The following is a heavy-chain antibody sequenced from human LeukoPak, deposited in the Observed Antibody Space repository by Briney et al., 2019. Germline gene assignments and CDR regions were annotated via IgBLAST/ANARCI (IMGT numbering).Heavy chain of an antibody. CDR1: GYTFTGYY. D-gene: IGHD2-2*01. Sequence: ASVKVSCKASGYTFTGYYMHWVRQAPGQGLEWMGWINPNSGGTNYAQKFQGRVTMTRDTSTSTVYMGLSSLRSEDTAVYYCARVPGYCSSTSCRKDAFDIWGQGTMVTVSS. CDR3: ARVPGYCSSTSCRKDAFDI. CDR2: INPNSGGT. V-gene: IGHV1-2*02. J-gene: IGHJ3*02.